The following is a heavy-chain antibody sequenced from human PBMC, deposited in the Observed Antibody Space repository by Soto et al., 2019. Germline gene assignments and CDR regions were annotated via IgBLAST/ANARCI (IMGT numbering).Heavy chain of an antibody. CDR1: GLTFDDQS. CDR3: IKESTPGGLDY. D-gene: IGHD2-15*01. Sequence: SLRLSCVVSGLTFDDQSMHWIRQPPGKGLEWVSGINWDSGRIGYADSVKGRFTTSRDNAKNSLYLQMNSLRPEDTAFYFCIKESTPGGLDYWGPGNLVTVSS. CDR2: INWDSGRI. J-gene: IGHJ4*02. V-gene: IGHV3-9*01.